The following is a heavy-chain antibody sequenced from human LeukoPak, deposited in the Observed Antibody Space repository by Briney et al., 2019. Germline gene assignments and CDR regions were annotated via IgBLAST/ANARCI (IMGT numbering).Heavy chain of an antibody. V-gene: IGHV1-18*01. CDR3: ARDRPYYYDSSGYHYPFDY. D-gene: IGHD3-22*01. Sequence: ASVKVSCKASGYTFTSYGISWVRQAPGQGLEWMGWISAYSGNTNYAQKLQGRVTMTTDTSTSTAYMELRSLRSDDTAVYYCARDRPYYYDSSGYHYPFDYWGQGTLVTVSS. CDR2: ISAYSGNT. CDR1: GYTFTSYG. J-gene: IGHJ4*02.